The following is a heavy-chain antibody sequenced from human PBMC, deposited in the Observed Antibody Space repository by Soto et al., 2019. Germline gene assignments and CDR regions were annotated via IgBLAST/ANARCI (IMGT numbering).Heavy chain of an antibody. J-gene: IGHJ3*02. CDR2: ILVDGRT. CDR3: AKATATGGGAFDI. V-gene: IGHV3-23*01. D-gene: IGHD2-8*02. CDR1: GFFCSSYD. Sequence: GSLRLSCAASGFFCSSYDMSWVRQAPGTGLEWVSTILVDGRTFYVDSVKGRFTISRDSSQNTVFPQMNSLTAGDTALYYCAKATATGGGAFDICGQGTVVTVSS.